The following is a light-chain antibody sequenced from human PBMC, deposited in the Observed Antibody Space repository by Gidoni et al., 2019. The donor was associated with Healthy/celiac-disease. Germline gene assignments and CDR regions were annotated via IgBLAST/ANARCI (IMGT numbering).Light chain of an antibody. V-gene: IGKV3-20*01. CDR3: QQYGSSRAT. CDR1: QSVSSSY. J-gene: IGKJ2*01. Sequence: EIVFTQSPGNLSLSPGERATLSCRASQSVSSSYLAWYQQKPGQAPRLLIYGASSRATGIPDRFSGSGSGTDFTLTISRLEPEDFAVYYCQQYGSSRATFGQXTKLEIK. CDR2: GAS.